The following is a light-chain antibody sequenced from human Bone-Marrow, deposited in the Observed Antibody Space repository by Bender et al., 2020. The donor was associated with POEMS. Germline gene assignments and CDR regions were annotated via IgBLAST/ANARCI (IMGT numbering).Light chain of an antibody. J-gene: IGLJ1*01. Sequence: QSALTQSASVSGSPGQSITISCSGTSSDIGSFDHVSWYQQVPGKAPKLIISQVSNRPSGVSNRFSGSKSGNTASLAISGLQPEDEADYYCSAYTTNDSPVFGSGTKVTVL. CDR2: QVS. CDR1: SSDIGSFDH. V-gene: IGLV2-14*01. CDR3: SAYTTNDSPV.